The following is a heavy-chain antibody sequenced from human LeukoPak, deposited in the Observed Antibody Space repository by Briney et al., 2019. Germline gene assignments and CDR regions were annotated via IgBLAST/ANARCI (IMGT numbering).Heavy chain of an antibody. CDR1: GGTFSGYY. CDR3: AAARPRYYYYYYMDV. Sequence: SETLSLTCAVYGGTFSGYYWSWIRQPPGKGLEWIGEINHSGSTNYNPSLKSRVTISVDPSKNQFSLKLSSVTAADTAVYYCAAARPRYYYYYYMDVWGKGTTVTVSS. D-gene: IGHD6-6*01. V-gene: IGHV4-34*08. J-gene: IGHJ6*03. CDR2: INHSGST.